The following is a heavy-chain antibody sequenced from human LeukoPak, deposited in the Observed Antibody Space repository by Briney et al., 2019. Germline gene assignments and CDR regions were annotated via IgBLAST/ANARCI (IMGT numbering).Heavy chain of an antibody. CDR1: GFTFSNYA. V-gene: IGHV3-23*01. J-gene: IGHJ4*02. Sequence: GGSLRLSCAAAGFTFSNYAMTWVRQAPGKGLEWVSSISGSGGSTYYADSVKGRFTISRDNSKNTLYLQMYSLRAEDTTVYYCAKVEGASKASVYWGQGALVTVSS. CDR2: ISGSGGST. D-gene: IGHD1-1*01. CDR3: AKVEGASKASVY.